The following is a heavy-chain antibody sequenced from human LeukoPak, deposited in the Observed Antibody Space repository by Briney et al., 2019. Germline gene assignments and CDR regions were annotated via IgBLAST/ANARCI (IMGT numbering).Heavy chain of an antibody. CDR2: INHSVGT. J-gene: IGHJ3*02. Sequence: SETLSLTCGVYGGSFSNYYWIWIRQPPGKGLEWIVEINHSVGTKNNPSLKSRVTISVDTSKNQFSLRLSSVTAADTAVYYCTRNRGGSYQGDAFDIWGQGAMVTVSS. CDR1: GGSFSNYY. D-gene: IGHD1-26*01. CDR3: TRNRGGSYQGDAFDI. V-gene: IGHV4-34*01.